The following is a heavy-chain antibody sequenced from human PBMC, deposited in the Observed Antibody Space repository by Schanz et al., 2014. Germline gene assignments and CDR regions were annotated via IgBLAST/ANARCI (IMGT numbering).Heavy chain of an antibody. CDR1: GFTFSAYW. V-gene: IGHV3-21*01. CDR2: ISTSSGYL. Sequence: EVQLVESGGTLVQPGGSLRLSCAASGFTFSAYWMAWVRQAPGKGLEWVSTISTSSGYLYYADSVNGRFTISRDNGQNSLYLQMNSLRAEDTALYFCATDYSGGGCHIWGQGTMVTVSS. D-gene: IGHD6-19*01. CDR3: ATDYSGGGCHI. J-gene: IGHJ3*02.